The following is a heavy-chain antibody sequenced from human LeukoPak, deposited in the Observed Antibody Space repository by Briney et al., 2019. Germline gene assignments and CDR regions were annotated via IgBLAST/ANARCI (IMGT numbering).Heavy chain of an antibody. CDR1: GYTFTSYG. CDR2: IIPIFGTA. J-gene: IGHJ2*01. CDR3: ARDPAPVRYCSGGSCYSWYFDL. V-gene: IGHV1-69*13. D-gene: IGHD2-15*01. Sequence: SVKVSCKASGYTFTSYGISWVRQAPGQGLEWMGGIIPIFGTANYAQKFQGRVTITADESTSTAYMELSSLRSEDTAVYYCARDPAPVRYCSGGSCYSWYFDLWGRGTLVTVSS.